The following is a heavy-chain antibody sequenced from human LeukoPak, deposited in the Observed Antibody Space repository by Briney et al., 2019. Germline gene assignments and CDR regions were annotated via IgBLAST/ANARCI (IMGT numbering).Heavy chain of an antibody. CDR3: ARDLPMVRGVYNYYYYYYMDV. Sequence: ASVKVSCKASGYTFTGYYMHWVRQAPGQGLEWMGWINPNSGGTNYAQKFQGRVTMTRDTSISTAYMELSRLRSDDTAVYYCARDLPMVRGVYNYYYYYYMDVWGKGTTVTISS. D-gene: IGHD3-10*01. V-gene: IGHV1-2*02. J-gene: IGHJ6*03. CDR2: INPNSGGT. CDR1: GYTFTGYY.